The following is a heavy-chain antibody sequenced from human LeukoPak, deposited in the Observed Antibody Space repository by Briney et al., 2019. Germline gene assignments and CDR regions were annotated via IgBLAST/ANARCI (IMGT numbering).Heavy chain of an antibody. CDR3: AKGSSNWRDYYYFDY. CDR1: GFNFTNFA. V-gene: IGHV3-23*01. Sequence: TGGSLRLSCATSGFNFTNFAMNWVRQAPGKGLEWVSFISGSGGTKHYADSVKGRFTISRDNSKNTLYLQMNSLRAEDTAVYYCAKGSSNWRDYYYFDYWGQGTLVTVSS. D-gene: IGHD6-13*01. CDR2: ISGSGGTK. J-gene: IGHJ4*02.